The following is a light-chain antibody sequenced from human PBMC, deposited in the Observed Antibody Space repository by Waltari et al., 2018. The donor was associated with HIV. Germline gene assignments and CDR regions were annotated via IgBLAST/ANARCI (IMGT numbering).Light chain of an antibody. V-gene: IGLV1-44*01. CDR3: STWDDSLSANV. Sequence: QSVLTQPPSASATPGQRVTISCSGSTSNIGSHTIHWYQQLPGAAPKLLIFDNNQRPAGGPERFSGSRSGTSATLAISGLQSGDEADYYCSTWDDSLSANVFASGTTVTVL. J-gene: IGLJ1*01. CDR2: DNN. CDR1: TSNIGSHT.